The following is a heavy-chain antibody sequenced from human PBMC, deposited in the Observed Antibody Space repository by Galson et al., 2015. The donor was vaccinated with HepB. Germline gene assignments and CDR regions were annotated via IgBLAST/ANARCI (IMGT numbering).Heavy chain of an antibody. J-gene: IGHJ6*03. D-gene: IGHD1-26*01. CDR3: ASGSYYYYYYMDV. V-gene: IGHV4-61*01. CDR1: GGSVSSGSYY. CDR2: IYYSGST. Sequence: TLSLTCTVSGGSVSSGSYYWSWIRQPPGKGLEWIGYIYYSGSTNYNPSLKSRVTISVDTSKNQFSLKLSSVTAADTAVYYCASGSYYYYYYMDVWGKGTTVTVSS.